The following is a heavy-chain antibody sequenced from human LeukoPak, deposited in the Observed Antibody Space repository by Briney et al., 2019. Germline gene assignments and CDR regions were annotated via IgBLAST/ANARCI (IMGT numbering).Heavy chain of an antibody. CDR1: GGSFSGYY. CDR2: INHSGSI. Sequence: SETLSLTCAVYGGSFSGYYWSWIRQPPGKGLEWIGEINHSGSINYNPSLKSRVTISVDTSKNQFSLKLSSVTAADTAVYYCATAAAGYLYYYYGMDVWGQGTTVTVSS. CDR3: ATAAAGYLYYYYGMDV. J-gene: IGHJ6*02. D-gene: IGHD6-13*01. V-gene: IGHV4-34*01.